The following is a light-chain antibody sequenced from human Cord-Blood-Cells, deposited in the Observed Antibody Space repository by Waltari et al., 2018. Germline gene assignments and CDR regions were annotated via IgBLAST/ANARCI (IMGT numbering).Light chain of an antibody. CDR1: KLGDKY. CDR2: QDS. Sequence: SYELTQPPSVSVSPGQPASITCSGDKLGDKYACWYQQKPGQSPVLVIYQDSKRPSGIPERFSGSNSGNTATLTISGTQAMDEADYYCQAWDSSTVVFGGGTKLNVL. CDR3: QAWDSSTVV. J-gene: IGLJ2*01. V-gene: IGLV3-1*01.